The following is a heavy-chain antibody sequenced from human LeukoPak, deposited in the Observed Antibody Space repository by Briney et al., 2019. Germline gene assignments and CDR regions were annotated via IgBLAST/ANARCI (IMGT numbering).Heavy chain of an antibody. V-gene: IGHV3-15*01. J-gene: IGHJ4*02. Sequence: GGSLRLSCAGSGFTFSNAWMSWVRQAQGKGLEWIGRIRSIADGGTTDYGAPVKGRFTISRDDSKNTLFLQMNSLKTEDTALYYCSLGSVDLDYWGQGTLVTVSS. CDR2: IRSIADGGTT. CDR3: SLGSVDLDY. CDR1: GFTFSNAW.